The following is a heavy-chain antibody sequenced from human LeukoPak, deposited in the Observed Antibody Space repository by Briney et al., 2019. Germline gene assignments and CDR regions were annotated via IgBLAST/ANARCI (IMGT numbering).Heavy chain of an antibody. D-gene: IGHD5-18*01. CDR3: ARDISGYSYGFYYYYYYMDV. J-gene: IGHJ6*03. V-gene: IGHV4-4*07. CDR1: GGSISSYY. Sequence: SETLSLTCTVSGGSISSYYWSWIRQPAGKGLEWIGRIYTSGSTNYNPSLKSRVTMSVDTSKNQYSLKLSSVTAADTAVYYCARDISGYSYGFYYYYYYMDVWGKGTTVTISS. CDR2: IYTSGST.